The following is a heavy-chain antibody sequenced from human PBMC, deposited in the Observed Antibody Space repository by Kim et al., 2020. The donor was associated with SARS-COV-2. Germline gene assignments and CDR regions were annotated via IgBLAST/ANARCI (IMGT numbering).Heavy chain of an antibody. V-gene: IGHV1-46*01. J-gene: IGHJ5*02. CDR1: GYTFTSYY. CDR2: INPSGGST. Sequence: ASVKVSCKASGYTFTSYYMHWVRQAPGQGLEWMGIINPSGGSTSYAQKFQGRVTMTRDTSTSTVYMELSSLRSEDTAVYYCARSYDSSGPNSVWFDPWGQGTLVTVSS. D-gene: IGHD3-22*01. CDR3: ARSYDSSGPNSVWFDP.